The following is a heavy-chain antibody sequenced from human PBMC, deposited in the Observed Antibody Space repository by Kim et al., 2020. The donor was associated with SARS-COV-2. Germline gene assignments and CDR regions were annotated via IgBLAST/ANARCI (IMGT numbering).Heavy chain of an antibody. V-gene: IGHV4-34*01. D-gene: IGHD6-19*01. Sequence: QSPKSRVTLSVDTSKNQFSLKLSSVTAADTAVYYCARGRSYYSSGWFILYWGQGTLVTVSS. J-gene: IGHJ4*02. CDR3: ARGRSYYSSGWFILY.